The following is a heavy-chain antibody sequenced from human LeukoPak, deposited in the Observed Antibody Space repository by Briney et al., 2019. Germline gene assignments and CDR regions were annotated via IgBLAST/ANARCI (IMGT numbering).Heavy chain of an antibody. V-gene: IGHV3-74*01. CDR2: INSDGSST. J-gene: IGHJ1*01. Sequence: GGSLRLSCAAPGFTFSSNWMHWVRQAPGKGLLWVSRINSDGSSTNYADSVKGRFSIFRDNAKNTLYLHMNSLRAEDTAVYYCASTPGYCDSSTCFEYFQHWGQGTLVTVTS. D-gene: IGHD2-2*03. CDR3: ASTPGYCDSSTCFEYFQH. CDR1: GFTFSSNW.